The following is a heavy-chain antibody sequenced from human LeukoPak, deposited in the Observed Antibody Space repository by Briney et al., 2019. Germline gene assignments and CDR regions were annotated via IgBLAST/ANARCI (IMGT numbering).Heavy chain of an antibody. Sequence: ASVKVSCKASGYTFTGYYMHWVRQAPGQGLEWMGWINPNSGGTNYAQKFQGRVTMTRDTSIGTAYMELSRLRSDDTAVYYCARGVAAQTVHNWFDPWGQGTLVTVSS. J-gene: IGHJ5*02. CDR1: GYTFTGYY. CDR2: INPNSGGT. V-gene: IGHV1-2*02. CDR3: ARGVAAQTVHNWFDP. D-gene: IGHD6-6*01.